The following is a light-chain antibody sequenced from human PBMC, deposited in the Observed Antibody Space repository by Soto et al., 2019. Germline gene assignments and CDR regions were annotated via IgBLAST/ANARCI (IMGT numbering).Light chain of an antibody. J-gene: IGKJ1*01. CDR2: GPP. CDR3: QQYGSSRT. CDR1: QRVRNND. V-gene: IGKV3-20*01. Sequence: EVVLTQSPGTLSRSPGERATLSCSASQRVRNNDVPWYQQTHGKGPTLLIYGPPHRATGNPDRFSGSGYGPPFPLSIRRQEPEDLAEYYSQQYGSSRTFGQGTKV.